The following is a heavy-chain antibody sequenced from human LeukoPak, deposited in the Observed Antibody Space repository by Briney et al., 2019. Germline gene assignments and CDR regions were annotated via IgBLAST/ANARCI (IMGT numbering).Heavy chain of an antibody. V-gene: IGHV1-8*03. J-gene: IGHJ6*03. Sequence: GASVKVSCKASGYTFTNYYIHWVRQAPGQGLEWMGWMNPNSGNTGYAQKFQGRVTITRNTSISTAYMELSSLRSEDTAVYYCARGFWSGSMDVWGKGTTVTVSS. CDR2: MNPNSGNT. CDR1: GYTFTNYY. CDR3: ARGFWSGSMDV. D-gene: IGHD3-3*01.